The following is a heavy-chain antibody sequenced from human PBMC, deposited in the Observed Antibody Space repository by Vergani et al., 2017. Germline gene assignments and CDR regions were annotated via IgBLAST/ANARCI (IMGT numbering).Heavy chain of an antibody. J-gene: IGHJ4*02. CDR1: GSSVKSGDYY. Sequence: QVQLQESGPGLVKPSQTLSLTCSVSGSSVKSGDYYWTWIRQPPGKGLEWLGHTSYRETTNYNVSLQSRISMSMDTSKNQFYLNLASLTAADTAVYFCASVPIYYLGSGSYQGCFDCWGQRTQVIVS. CDR3: ASVPIYYLGSGSYQGCFDC. V-gene: IGHV4-30-4*08. CDR2: TSYRETT. D-gene: IGHD3-10*01.